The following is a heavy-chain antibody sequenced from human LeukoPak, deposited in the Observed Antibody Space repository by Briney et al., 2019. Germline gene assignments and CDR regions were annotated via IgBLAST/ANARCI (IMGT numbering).Heavy chain of an antibody. CDR3: ARDPPPYCSGGSCYGVWFDY. D-gene: IGHD2-15*01. CDR1: GGTFSSYA. V-gene: IGHV1-69*04. J-gene: IGHJ4*02. Sequence: SVKVSCKASGGTFSSYAISWVRQAPGQGLEWMGTIIPILGIANYAQKFQGRVTITADKSTSTAYMELSSLRSGDTAVYYCARDPPPYCSGGSCYGVWFDYWGQGTLVTVSS. CDR2: IIPILGIA.